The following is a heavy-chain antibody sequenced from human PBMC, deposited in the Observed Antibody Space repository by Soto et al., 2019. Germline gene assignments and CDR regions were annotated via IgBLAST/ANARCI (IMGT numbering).Heavy chain of an antibody. CDR1: GGSISSGGYY. CDR3: ARVPNHYYGSGSYYTATFDY. V-gene: IGHV4-31*03. CDR2: IYYSGST. D-gene: IGHD3-10*01. Sequence: SETLSLTCTVSGGSISSGGYYWSWIRQHPGKGLEWIGYIYYSGSTYYNPSLKSRVTISVDTSKNQFSLKLSSVTAADTAVYYCARVPNHYYGSGSYYTATFDYWGQGTLVTVSS. J-gene: IGHJ4*02.